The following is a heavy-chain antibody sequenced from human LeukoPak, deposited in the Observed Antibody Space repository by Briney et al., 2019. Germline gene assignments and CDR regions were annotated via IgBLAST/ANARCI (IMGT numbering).Heavy chain of an antibody. V-gene: IGHV1-2*02. CDR1: GYTFTGYY. D-gene: IGHD4-11*01. Sequence: ASVKVSCEASGYTFTGYYMHWVRQAPGQGLEWMGWINPNSGGTNYAQKFQGRVTMTRDTSISTAYMELSRLRSDDTAVYYCARDPGKYTTTTVTTASYAFDIWGQGTMVTVSS. CDR2: INPNSGGT. J-gene: IGHJ3*02. CDR3: ARDPGKYTTTTVTTASYAFDI.